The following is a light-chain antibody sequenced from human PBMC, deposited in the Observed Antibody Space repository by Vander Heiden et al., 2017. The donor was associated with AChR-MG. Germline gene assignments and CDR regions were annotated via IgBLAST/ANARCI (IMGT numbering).Light chain of an antibody. CDR1: QSVSSY. J-gene: IGKJ4*01. CDR2: DAS. V-gene: IGKV3-11*01. Sequence: EIVSTQSPATLSLSPGERATLPCRASQSVSSYLAWYQQKPGQAPRLLIYDASNRATGIPARFSGSGSGTDFTLTISSLEPEDFAVYYCQQRSNWPLLTFGGGTKVEIK. CDR3: QQRSNWPLLT.